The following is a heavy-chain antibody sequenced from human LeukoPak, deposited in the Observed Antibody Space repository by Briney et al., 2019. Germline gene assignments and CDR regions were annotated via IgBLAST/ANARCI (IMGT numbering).Heavy chain of an antibody. V-gene: IGHV4-59*12. CDR1: GGSISSYY. J-gene: IGHJ4*02. Sequence: SETLSLTCTVSGGSISSYYWSWIRQPPGKGLEWIGYIYYSGSTNYNPSLKSRVTISVDTSKNQFSLKLSSVTAADTAVYYCARGKVSSSWVRAAAGFADYWGQGTLVTVSS. D-gene: IGHD6-13*01. CDR3: ARGKVSSSWVRAAAGFADY. CDR2: IYYSGST.